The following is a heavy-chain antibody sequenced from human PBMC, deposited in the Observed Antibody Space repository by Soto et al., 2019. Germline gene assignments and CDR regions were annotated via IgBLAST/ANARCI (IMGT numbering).Heavy chain of an antibody. Sequence: SGPTLVNPTETLTLTCTVSGLSLNNGRLGVSWIRQPSGKALEWLAHMFSNDDKSYSTSLKSRLIISKDNSRSQVVLTMTNVDPVDSGTYYCALIKDCSRTDCYLASFDPWGQGTLVTVSS. D-gene: IGHD2-2*01. V-gene: IGHV2-26*01. CDR1: GLSLNNGRLG. CDR3: ALIKDCSRTDCYLASFDP. J-gene: IGHJ5*02. CDR2: MFSNDDK.